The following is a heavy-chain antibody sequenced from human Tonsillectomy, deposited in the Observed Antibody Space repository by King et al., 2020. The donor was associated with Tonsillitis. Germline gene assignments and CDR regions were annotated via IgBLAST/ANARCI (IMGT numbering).Heavy chain of an antibody. CDR1: GFTLDSYW. CDR2: IKQDGSEK. CDR3: SRLTYYGMDV. J-gene: IGHJ6*02. Sequence: VQLVVSGGGLVQPGGSLRLSCAASGFTLDSYWMSWVRQAPGKGLEWVANIKQDGSEKYYVDSVKGRFTISRDIAKNTLYLQMSSLRAEDTAVYYCSRLTYYGMDVWGQGTTVTISS. V-gene: IGHV3-7*01.